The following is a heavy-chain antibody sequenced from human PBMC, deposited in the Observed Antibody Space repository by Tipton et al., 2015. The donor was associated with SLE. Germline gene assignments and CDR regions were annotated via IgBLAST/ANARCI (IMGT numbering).Heavy chain of an antibody. D-gene: IGHD3-3*01. V-gene: IGHV4-30-4*01. CDR1: GGSISRSDYY. CDR2: IYYSGST. CDR3: ARGGHDFWPGSGSGEDY. Sequence: TLSLTCTVSGGSISRSDYYWSWIRQPPGKGLEWIGYIYYSGSTYYNPSLKSRVTISVDTSKNQFSLKLSSVTAADTAVYYCARGGHDFWPGSGSGEDYWGQGTLVTVSS. J-gene: IGHJ4*02.